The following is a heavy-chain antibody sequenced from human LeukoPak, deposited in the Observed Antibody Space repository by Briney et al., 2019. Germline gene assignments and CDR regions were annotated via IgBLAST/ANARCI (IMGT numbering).Heavy chain of an antibody. J-gene: IGHJ6*03. D-gene: IGHD2-2*01. Sequence: SETLSLTCTVSGASIRRNYWSWIRQPPGKGLEWIGYINYIGSSHYNPSLKSRVTISVDTSKNQFSLKVSSVTAADTAVYYCASGSSDYYYYYYMDVWGKGTTVTVSS. CDR2: INYIGSS. CDR3: ASGSSDYYYYYYMDV. V-gene: IGHV4-59*08. CDR1: GASIRRNY.